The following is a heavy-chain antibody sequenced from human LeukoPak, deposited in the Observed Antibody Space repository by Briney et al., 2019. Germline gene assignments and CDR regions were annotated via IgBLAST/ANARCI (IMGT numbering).Heavy chain of an antibody. J-gene: IGHJ4*02. Sequence: SETLSLTSSVSGASTSSSYYYWGWIRQPPGKGLEWIGSMYYSGSTYYNPSLKSRVTISVDKSKNQISLNLSSVTAADTALYYCARGPFQAAGAFDYWGQGTLVTVSS. CDR3: ARGPFQAAGAFDY. CDR2: MYYSGST. D-gene: IGHD6-13*01. CDR1: GASTSSSYYY. V-gene: IGHV4-39*07.